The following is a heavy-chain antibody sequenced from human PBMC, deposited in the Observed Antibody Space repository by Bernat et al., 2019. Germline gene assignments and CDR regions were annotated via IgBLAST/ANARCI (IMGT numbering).Heavy chain of an antibody. Sequence: QVQLQESGPGLVKPSGTLSLTCAVSGGSISSSNWWSWVRQPPGKGVEWIGEIYHSWSTNDNPSLKSRVTISVDKSKNQFSLKLSSVTAADTAVYYCARDDYYDSSGYKPLDYWGQGTLVTVSS. CDR1: GGSISSSNW. CDR2: IYHSWST. D-gene: IGHD3-22*01. CDR3: ARDDYYDSSGYKPLDY. V-gene: IGHV4-4*02. J-gene: IGHJ4*02.